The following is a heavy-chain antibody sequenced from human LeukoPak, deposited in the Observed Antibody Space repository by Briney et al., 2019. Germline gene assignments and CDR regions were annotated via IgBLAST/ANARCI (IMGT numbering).Heavy chain of an antibody. Sequence: GGSLRLSCAASGFTFSSYAMHWVRQAPGKGLEWVAVISYDGSNKYYADSVKGRFTISRDNSKNTLYLQMNSLRAEDAAVYYCARLGAARRDDYNPKSPFDYWGQGTLVTVSS. CDR1: GFTFSSYA. CDR3: ARLGAARRDDYNPKSPFDY. CDR2: ISYDGSNK. D-gene: IGHD5-24*01. J-gene: IGHJ4*02. V-gene: IGHV3-30*04.